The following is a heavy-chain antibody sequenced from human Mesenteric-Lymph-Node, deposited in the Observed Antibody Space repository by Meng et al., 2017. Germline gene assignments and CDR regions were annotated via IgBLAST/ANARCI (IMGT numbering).Heavy chain of an antibody. CDR2: IYTSGST. V-gene: IGHV4-61*02. CDR1: GASISSGSYY. CDR3: ATDARGYCGAGSCFSWFDP. D-gene: IGHD2-15*01. Sequence: SETLSLTCTVSGASISSGSYYRSWIRQPAGRGLEWIGRIYTSGSTNYNPSLKSRVTISVDTSKNQFSLRLSSVTAADTAVYYCATDARGYCGAGSCFSWFDPWGQGTLVTVSS. J-gene: IGHJ5*02.